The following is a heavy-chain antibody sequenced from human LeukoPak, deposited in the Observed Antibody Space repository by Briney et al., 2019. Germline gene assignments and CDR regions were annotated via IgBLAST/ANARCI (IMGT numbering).Heavy chain of an antibody. CDR3: ARDKVVRDSSGYALDY. D-gene: IGHD3-22*01. V-gene: IGHV3-33*01. CDR1: GFTFSSYG. Sequence: GGSLSLSCAASGFTFSSYGMHWVRQAPGKGLEWVAVIWYDGSNKYYADSVKGRFTISRDNSKNALYLQMNSLRAEDTAVYYCARDKVVRDSSGYALDYWGQGTLVTVSS. CDR2: IWYDGSNK. J-gene: IGHJ4*02.